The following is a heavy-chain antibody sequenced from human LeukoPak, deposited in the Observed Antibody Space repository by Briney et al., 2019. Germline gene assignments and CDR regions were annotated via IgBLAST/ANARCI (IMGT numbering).Heavy chain of an antibody. Sequence: ASVKVSCKASGYTFTSYGISWVRQAPGQGLEWMGIINPSGGSTSYAQKFQGRVTMTRDMSTSTVYMELSSLRSEDTAVYYCARDLHYYDSSGYYPPGYWGQGTLVTVSS. CDR3: ARDLHYYDSSGYYPPGY. CDR2: INPSGGST. J-gene: IGHJ4*02. CDR1: GYTFTSYG. V-gene: IGHV1-46*01. D-gene: IGHD3-22*01.